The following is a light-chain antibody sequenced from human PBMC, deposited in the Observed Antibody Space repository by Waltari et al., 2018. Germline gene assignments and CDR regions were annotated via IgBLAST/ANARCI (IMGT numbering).Light chain of an antibody. V-gene: IGKV3D-15*01. CDR2: GAS. Sequence: ELVMTQSPATLSVSPGERATLSCKTSQSVRSNLAWYQQKPGQAPRLLIYGASTRATGIPARFSGSGSGTEFTLTITSLQSEDFAIYHCQQYDNWPPLTFGGGTKVEIK. CDR1: QSVRSN. CDR3: QQYDNWPPLT. J-gene: IGKJ4*01.